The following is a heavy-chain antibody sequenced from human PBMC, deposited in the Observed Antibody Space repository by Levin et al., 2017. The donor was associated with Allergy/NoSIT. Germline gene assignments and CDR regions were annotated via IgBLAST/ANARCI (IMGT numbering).Heavy chain of an antibody. J-gene: IGHJ4*02. D-gene: IGHD6-13*01. Sequence: GESLKISCAASGITFSNAWMSWARQAPGKGLEWVGRIKNKADGATTEYAAPVKGRFTISRDDSKNTLYLQMNSLKTEETAVYFCTTYSSSWYYFDYWGQGTLVTVSS. CDR1: GITFSNAW. CDR3: TTYSSSWYYFDY. V-gene: IGHV3-15*01. CDR2: IKNKADGATT.